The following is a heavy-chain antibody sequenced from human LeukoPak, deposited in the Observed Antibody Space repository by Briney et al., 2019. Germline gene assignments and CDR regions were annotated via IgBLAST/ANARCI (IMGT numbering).Heavy chain of an antibody. CDR3: ARDRASVYSSSSVDY. D-gene: IGHD6-6*01. Sequence: ASVTVSCKASGYTFTSYGISWVRQAPGQGLEWMGWISAYNGNTNYAQKLQGRVTMTTDTSTSTAYMELRSLRSDDTAVYYCARDRASVYSSSSVDYWGQGTLVTASS. J-gene: IGHJ4*02. V-gene: IGHV1-18*01. CDR1: GYTFTSYG. CDR2: ISAYNGNT.